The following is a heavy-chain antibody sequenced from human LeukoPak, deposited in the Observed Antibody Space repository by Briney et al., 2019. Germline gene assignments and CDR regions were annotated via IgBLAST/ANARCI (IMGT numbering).Heavy chain of an antibody. CDR2: IKQDGSEK. Sequence: PGGSLRLSCEASGFTFSTYWMSWVRQAPGKGLEWVANIKQDGSEKYYVDSVKGRFTISRDNAKNSLYLQMNSLRAEDTAMYYCARDPAGNDYWGQGTLVTVSS. D-gene: IGHD6-13*01. CDR1: GFTFSTYW. V-gene: IGHV3-7*01. CDR3: ARDPAGNDY. J-gene: IGHJ4*02.